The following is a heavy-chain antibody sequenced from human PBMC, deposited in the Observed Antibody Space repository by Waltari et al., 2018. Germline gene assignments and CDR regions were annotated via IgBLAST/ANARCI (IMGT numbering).Heavy chain of an antibody. CDR3: ARAHDYGDYGDY. CDR2: ISSSSIYI. CDR1: GFNFSSYS. Sequence: EVQLLESGGGLVQPGGSLRLSCAASGFNFSSYSMNWVRQAPGKGLEGVSTISSSSIYIAYADSVKGRFTISRDNAKNSLYLQMNSLRAEDTAVYYCARAHDYGDYGDYWGQGTLVTVSS. V-gene: IGHV3-21*01. D-gene: IGHD4-17*01. J-gene: IGHJ4*02.